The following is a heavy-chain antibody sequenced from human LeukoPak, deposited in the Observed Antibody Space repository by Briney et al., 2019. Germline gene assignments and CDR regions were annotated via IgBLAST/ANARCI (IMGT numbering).Heavy chain of an antibody. CDR3: ARELGDILTGYPYYFDD. Sequence: GGSLRLSCAASGFTFSTYAMSWVPQAPGKGLEWVSAIRGSGDGGSGGNTYYADSVKGRFTISRDNSKNTLYLQMNSLRAEDTAVYYCARELGDILTGYPYYFDDWGQGTLVTVSS. V-gene: IGHV3-23*01. CDR2: IRGSGDGGSGGNT. J-gene: IGHJ4*02. CDR1: GFTFSTYA. D-gene: IGHD3-9*01.